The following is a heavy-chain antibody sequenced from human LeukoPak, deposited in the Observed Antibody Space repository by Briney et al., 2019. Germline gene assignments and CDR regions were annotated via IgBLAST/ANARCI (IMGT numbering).Heavy chain of an antibody. J-gene: IGHJ4*02. V-gene: IGHV3-48*01. Sequence: GGSLRLSCAASGFTFSTYTMNWVRQAPGKGLEWVSYISSSSSTIYYADSVKGRFTISRDNAKNSLYLQMNSLRAEDTAVYYCARDIYYYDSSGYYFPGGSDYWGQGTLVTVSS. CDR3: ARDIYYYDSSGYYFPGGSDY. CDR2: ISSSSSTI. CDR1: GFTFSTYT. D-gene: IGHD3-22*01.